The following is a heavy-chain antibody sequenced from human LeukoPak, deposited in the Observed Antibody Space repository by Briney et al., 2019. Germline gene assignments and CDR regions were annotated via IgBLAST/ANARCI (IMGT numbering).Heavy chain of an antibody. CDR3: ARGPLGSGWYVADWYFGL. CDR2: IYTNGAT. D-gene: IGHD6-19*01. V-gene: IGHV4-39*07. Sequence: PSETLSLTCTVSGGSISSSSYYWGWIRQPPGKGLEWIGRIYTNGATNYNPSLKSRVTMSIDTSKNQFSLKFKSVTAADTAVYYCARGPLGSGWYVADWYFGLWGRGALVTVSS. J-gene: IGHJ2*01. CDR1: GGSISSSSYY.